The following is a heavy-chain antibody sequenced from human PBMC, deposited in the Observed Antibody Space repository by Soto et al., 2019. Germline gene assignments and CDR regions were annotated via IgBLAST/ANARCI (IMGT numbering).Heavy chain of an antibody. V-gene: IGHV1-2*02. J-gene: IGHJ6*02. Sequence: ASVKVSCKASGYTFTGYYMHWVRQAPGQGLEWMGWINPNSGGTNYAQKFQGRVTMTRDTSISTAYMELSRLRSDDTAVYYCARFKYCTNGVCYVDYYGMDVWGQGTTVTAP. CDR1: GYTFTGYY. D-gene: IGHD2-8*01. CDR3: ARFKYCTNGVCYVDYYGMDV. CDR2: INPNSGGT.